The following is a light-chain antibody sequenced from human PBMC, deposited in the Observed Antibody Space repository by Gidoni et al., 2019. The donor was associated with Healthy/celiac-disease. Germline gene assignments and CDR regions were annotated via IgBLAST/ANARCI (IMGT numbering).Light chain of an antibody. CDR1: QSVSSY. CDR3: QQRSNWPT. Sequence: EIVLTQSPATLSLSPGERATLSCRASQSVSSYLAWYQQKPGQAPRLLIYDAPNRATGIPARFSGSGSGTDFTLTISSLEPEDFAVYYCQQRSNWPTFXPXTKVDIK. V-gene: IGKV3-11*01. CDR2: DAP. J-gene: IGKJ3*01.